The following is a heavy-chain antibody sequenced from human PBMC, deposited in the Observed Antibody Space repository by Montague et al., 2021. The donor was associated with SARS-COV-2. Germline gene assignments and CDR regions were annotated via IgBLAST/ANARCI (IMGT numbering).Heavy chain of an antibody. CDR2: IHHIVGT. CDR3: ATVFGGCSATSCYLYN. CDR1: GDSMSSNNW. D-gene: IGHD2-2*01. Sequence: DTLSLTCAVSGDSMSSNNWWTWVRQSPGKGLEWIGEIHHIVGTNYNPSLKSRVSISVDKSRNQFSLNLNSVTAADTAFYCCATVFGGCSATSCYLYNWGRGTLVTVSS. V-gene: IGHV4-4*01. J-gene: IGHJ4*02.